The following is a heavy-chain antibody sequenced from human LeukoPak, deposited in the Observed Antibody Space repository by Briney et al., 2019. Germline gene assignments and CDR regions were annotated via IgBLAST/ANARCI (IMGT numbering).Heavy chain of an antibody. CDR3: ARGVTGTRRGSWFDP. J-gene: IGHJ5*02. CDR1: GGSISSYY. V-gene: IGHV4-4*07. D-gene: IGHD1-20*01. Sequence: SETLSLTCTVSGGSISSYYWSWIRQPAGKGLEWIGRIYTSGSTNYNPSLKSRVTMSVGTSKNQFSLNLSSVTAADTAVYYCARGVTGTRRGSWFDPWGQGTLVTVSS. CDR2: IYTSGST.